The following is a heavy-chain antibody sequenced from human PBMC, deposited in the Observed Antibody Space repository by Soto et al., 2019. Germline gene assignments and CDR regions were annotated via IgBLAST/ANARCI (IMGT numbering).Heavy chain of an antibody. J-gene: IGHJ4*02. CDR3: ARSSTSANYFDY. D-gene: IGHD2-2*01. CDR1: GGSISSGGYY. CDR2: IYYSGSI. Sequence: QVQLQESGPGLVKPSQTLSLTCTVSGGSISSGGYYWSWIRQHPGKGLEWIGYIYYSGSIYYNPSLKSRVTISVDTSKNQFSLKLNSVTAADTAVYYCARSSTSANYFDYWGQGTLVTVSS. V-gene: IGHV4-31*03.